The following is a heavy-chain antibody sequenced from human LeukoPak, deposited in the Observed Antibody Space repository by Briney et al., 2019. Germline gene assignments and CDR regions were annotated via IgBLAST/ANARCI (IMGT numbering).Heavy chain of an antibody. CDR3: ARLTQSLSLNYYYYYMDV. CDR2: IRSKGGSA. J-gene: IGHJ6*03. CDR1: GFTFSSYA. V-gene: IGHV3-64*01. D-gene: IGHD3-9*01. Sequence: PGGSMRLSCAVSGFTFSSYAMHWVRQAAGNGLEYVSAIRSKGGSAYYAKSVTGRFDNSRDNSKNTLYLQMGSLRAEDMAVYYCARLTQSLSLNYYYYYMDVWGKGTTVTAS.